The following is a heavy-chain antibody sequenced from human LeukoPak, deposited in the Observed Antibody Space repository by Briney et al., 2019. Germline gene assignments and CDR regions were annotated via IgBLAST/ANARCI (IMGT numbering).Heavy chain of an antibody. CDR1: GFTFSSYS. Sequence: GGSLRLSCAASGFTFSSYSMNWVRQAPGKGLEWVSYIRSTSSTIYYADSVKGRFTISRDNAKNSLYLQMNSQRVEDTAVYYCARDQRSGSGTYRYDFWGRGTLVTVSS. D-gene: IGHD3-10*01. CDR3: ARDQRSGSGTYRYDF. CDR2: IRSTSSTI. V-gene: IGHV3-48*04. J-gene: IGHJ4*02.